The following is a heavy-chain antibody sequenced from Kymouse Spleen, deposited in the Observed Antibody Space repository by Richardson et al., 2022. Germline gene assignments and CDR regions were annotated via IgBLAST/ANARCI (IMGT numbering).Heavy chain of an antibody. Sequence: QLQLQESGPGLVKPSETLSLTCTVSGGSISSSSYYWGWIRQPPGKGLEWIGSIYYSGSTYYNPSLKSRVTISVDTSKNQFSLKLSSVTAADTAVYYCARQRYSGSYLRYFDYWGQGTLVTVSS. CDR1: GGSISSSSYY. CDR2: IYYSGST. V-gene: IGHV4-39*01. D-gene: IGHD1-26*01. J-gene: IGHJ4*02. CDR3: ARQRYSGSYLRYFDY.